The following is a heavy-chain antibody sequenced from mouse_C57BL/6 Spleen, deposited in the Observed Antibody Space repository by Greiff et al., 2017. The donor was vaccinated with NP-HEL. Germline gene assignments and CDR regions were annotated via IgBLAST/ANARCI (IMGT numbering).Heavy chain of an antibody. D-gene: IGHD1-1*01. V-gene: IGHV1-55*01. CDR3: ARWNYGSSYSAWFAY. Sequence: VQLQQPGAELVKPGASVKMSCKASGYTFTSYWITWVKQRPGQGLEWIGDIYPGSGSTNYNEKFKSKATLTVDTSSSTAYMQLSSLTSEDSAVYYCARWNYGSSYSAWFAYWGQGTLVTVSA. CDR1: GYTFTSYW. CDR2: IYPGSGST. J-gene: IGHJ3*01.